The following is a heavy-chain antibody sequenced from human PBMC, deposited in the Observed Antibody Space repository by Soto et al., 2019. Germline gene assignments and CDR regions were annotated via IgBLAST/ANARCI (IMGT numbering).Heavy chain of an antibody. CDR2: TNWDGTNT. CDR1: GFTFDDYA. J-gene: IGHJ4*02. CDR3: ATAGVGGVQLGYCSGGSCYALDY. D-gene: IGHD2-15*01. V-gene: IGHV3-43*01. Sequence: EVQLVESGGVVVQPGGSLRLSCAASGFTFDDYAMHWVRQAPGRGLEWLCFTNWDGTNTYYADSVRGRFTISRDNSRNSLFLQMHSLTNEDTALYYCATAGVGGVQLGYCSGGSCYALDYWGQGTPVTVS.